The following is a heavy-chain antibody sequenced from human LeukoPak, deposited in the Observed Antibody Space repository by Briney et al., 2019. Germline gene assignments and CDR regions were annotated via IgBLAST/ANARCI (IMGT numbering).Heavy chain of an antibody. CDR1: GYIFTDYY. V-gene: IGHV1-2*02. CDR3: ARMFYFNPGSYNYNPNHFWDP. D-gene: IGHD3-10*01. CDR2: INPKNGDT. J-gene: IGHJ5*02. Sequence: EASVKVSCEASGYIFTDYYLVWLRQAPGLGPERMGWINPKNGDTKSAQRFQDRVTMTRDTSMTTAHMELSRLRSDDTAVYYCARMFYFNPGSYNYNPNHFWDPWGQGTPVTVSS.